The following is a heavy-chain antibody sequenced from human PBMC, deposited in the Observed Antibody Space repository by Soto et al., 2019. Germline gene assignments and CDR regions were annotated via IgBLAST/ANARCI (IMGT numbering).Heavy chain of an antibody. J-gene: IGHJ5*02. CDR2: IRGTAT. Sequence: EVQLLESGGTLVQPGESLSLSCEVSGFSFSSFAMNWVRQAPGAWLEWVSSIRGTATSDADSVKGRFTISRDNSKYTVYLQMNSLRGEDTAVYYCAKWAVLMTTSGGWCNGVDPWCQGNLVICSS. D-gene: IGHD2-21*01. CDR1: GFSFSSFA. V-gene: IGHV3-23*01. CDR3: AKWAVLMTTSGGWCNGVDP.